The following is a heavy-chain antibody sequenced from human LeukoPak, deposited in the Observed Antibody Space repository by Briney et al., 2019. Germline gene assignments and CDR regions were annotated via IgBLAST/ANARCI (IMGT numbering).Heavy chain of an antibody. J-gene: IGHJ6*03. Sequence: GGSLRLSCAASGFTFSTYWMSWVRQAPGKGLEWVANIKYDESETYCVDSVKGRFTISRDNSKNTVYLQMNSLRAEDTSVYYCAKDPRLQWELLDYYYMDVWGKGTTVTVSS. CDR3: AKDPRLQWELLDYYYMDV. D-gene: IGHD1-26*01. V-gene: IGHV3-7*03. CDR2: IKYDESET. CDR1: GFTFSTYW.